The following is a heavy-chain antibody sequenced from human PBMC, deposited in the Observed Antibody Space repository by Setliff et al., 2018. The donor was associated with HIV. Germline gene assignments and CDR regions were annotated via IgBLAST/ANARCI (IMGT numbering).Heavy chain of an antibody. CDR1: GGSFSGYF. CDR3: ARGHYSRSSG. J-gene: IGHJ4*02. V-gene: IGHV4-34*01. Sequence: SETLSLTCAVYGGSFSGYFWSWVRQPPGKGLEWIGDIHHSGGTNYNPTLKSRVTVSVDTSKDQFSLKLTSVTAADTAVYYCARGHYSRSSGWGQGTLVTVSS. CDR2: IHHSGGT. D-gene: IGHD6-6*01.